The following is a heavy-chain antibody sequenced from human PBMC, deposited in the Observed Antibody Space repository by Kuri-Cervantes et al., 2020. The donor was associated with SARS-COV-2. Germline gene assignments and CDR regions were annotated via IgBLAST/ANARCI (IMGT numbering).Heavy chain of an antibody. CDR2: TYYNSQWYT. Sequence: SETLSLTCAISGDSVSSNSAAWDWIRQSPSRGLEWLGRTYYNSQWYTYYSPSVKSRIIIRSDTSKNHVSLQLNSVTPEDTAGYYCAREQISLIVLQSGTFAIWGQGTMVTVSS. CDR1: GDSVSSNSAA. D-gene: IGHD3-22*01. J-gene: IGHJ3*02. V-gene: IGHV6-1*01. CDR3: AREQISLIVLQSGTFAI.